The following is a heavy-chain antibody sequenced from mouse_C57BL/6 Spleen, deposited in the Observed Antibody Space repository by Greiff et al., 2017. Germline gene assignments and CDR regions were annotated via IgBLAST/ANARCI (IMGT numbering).Heavy chain of an antibody. CDR1: GFTFSSYA. J-gene: IGHJ2*01. V-gene: IGHV5-4*01. Sequence: EVHLVESGGGLVKPGGSLKLSCAASGFTFSSYAMSWVRQTPEKRLEWVATISDGGSYTYYPDNVKGRFTISRDNAKNNLYLQMSHLKSEDTAMYYCARDPLGVYYDYDRYYFDYWGQGTTLTVSS. CDR3: ARDPLGVYYDYDRYYFDY. CDR2: ISDGGSYT. D-gene: IGHD2-4*01.